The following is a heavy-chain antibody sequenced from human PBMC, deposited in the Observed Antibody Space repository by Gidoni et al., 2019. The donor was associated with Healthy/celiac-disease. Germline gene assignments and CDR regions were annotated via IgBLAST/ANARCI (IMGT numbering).Heavy chain of an antibody. J-gene: IGHJ4*02. CDR2: ISYDGSNK. D-gene: IGHD1-26*01. V-gene: IGHV3-30-3*01. Sequence: QVQLVESGGGVVQPGRSLRLSCAASGFTFRSYAMHWVRQAPGKGLEWVAVISYDGSNKYYADSVKGRFTISRDNSKNTLYLQMNSLRAEDTAVYYCARYGARGELQYYFDYWGQGTLVTVSS. CDR1: GFTFRSYA. CDR3: ARYGARGELQYYFDY.